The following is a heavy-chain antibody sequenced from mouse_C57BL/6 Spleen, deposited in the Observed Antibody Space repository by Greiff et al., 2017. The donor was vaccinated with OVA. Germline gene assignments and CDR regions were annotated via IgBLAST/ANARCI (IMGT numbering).Heavy chain of an antibody. CDR3: TGGTGTGFDY. D-gene: IGHD4-1*01. CDR1: GFTFSDAW. Sequence: EVMLVESGGGLVQPGGSMKLSCAASGFTFSDAWMDWVRQSPEKGLEWVAEIRNKANNHATYYAESVKGRFTISRDDSKSSVYLQMNSLRAEDTGIYYCTGGTGTGFDYWGQGTTLTVSS. CDR2: IRNKANNHAT. V-gene: IGHV6-6*01. J-gene: IGHJ2*01.